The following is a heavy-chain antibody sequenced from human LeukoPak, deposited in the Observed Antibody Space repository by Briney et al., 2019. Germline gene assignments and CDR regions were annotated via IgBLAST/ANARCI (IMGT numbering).Heavy chain of an antibody. D-gene: IGHD3-10*01. Sequence: PSETLSLTCAVYGGSFSGYYWSWIRQAPGKGLEWVSAISGSGGSTYYADSVKGRFTISRDNSKNTLYLQMNSLRAEDTAVYYCAKGQNYYGSGSYYWGQGTLVTVSS. CDR3: AKGQNYYGSGSYY. CDR2: ISGSGGST. CDR1: GGSFSGYY. J-gene: IGHJ4*02. V-gene: IGHV3-23*01.